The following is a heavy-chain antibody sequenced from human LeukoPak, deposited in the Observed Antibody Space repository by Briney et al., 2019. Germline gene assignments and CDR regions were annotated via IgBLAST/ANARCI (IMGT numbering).Heavy chain of an antibody. CDR3: ARGHSGYDSLPDP. D-gene: IGHD5-12*01. CDR2: IYYSGST. Sequence: SETLSLTCTVSGGSISSYYWSWIRQPPGKGLEWIGYIYYSGSTNYNPSLKSRVTISVDTSKNQFSLKLSSVTAADTAVYYCARGHSGYDSLPDPWGQGTLVTVPS. V-gene: IGHV4-59*01. CDR1: GGSISSYY. J-gene: IGHJ5*02.